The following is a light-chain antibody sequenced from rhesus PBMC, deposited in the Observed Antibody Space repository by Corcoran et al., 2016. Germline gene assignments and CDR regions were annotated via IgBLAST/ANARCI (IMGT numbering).Light chain of an antibody. CDR1: QGISNY. CDR3: LQFNSDPYS. V-gene: IGKV1-43*02. Sequence: DIQMTQSPSSLSASVGDRVTITCRASQGISNYLSWYQEKPGKAPKLLIYDASTLRSGVPSRFSGSGSGTDFTITISSLQPEDFATYYCLQFNSDPYSFGQGTKVEIK. CDR2: DAS. J-gene: IGKJ2*01.